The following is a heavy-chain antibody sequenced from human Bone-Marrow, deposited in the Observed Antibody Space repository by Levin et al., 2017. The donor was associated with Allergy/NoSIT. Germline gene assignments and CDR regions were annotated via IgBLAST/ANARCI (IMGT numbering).Heavy chain of an antibody. V-gene: IGHV3-23*01. CDR2: ITGSGGTT. J-gene: IGHJ3*02. Sequence: PGGSLRLSCAASGLTLSSYGMTWVRQAPGKGLEWVSSITGSGGTTYHADSVKGRFTISRDNSRNRLYLQMNSLRAEDTAVYYCSKDPNGDYVGAFDTWGQGTMVTVSS. CDR3: SKDPNGDYVGAFDT. CDR1: GLTLSSYG. D-gene: IGHD4-17*01.